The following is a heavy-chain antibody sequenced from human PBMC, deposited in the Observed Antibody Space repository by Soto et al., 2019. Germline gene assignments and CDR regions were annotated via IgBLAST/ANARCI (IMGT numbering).Heavy chain of an antibody. V-gene: IGHV3-21*01. D-gene: IGHD3-9*01. CDR3: ARGTCYDILTDY. Sequence: EVQLVESGGGLVKPGGSLRLSCAASGFTFSSYSMNWVRQAPGKGLEWVSSISSSSSYIYYADSVKGRFTISRDNAKNSLYLQMNSLSAEDTAVYYCARGTCYDILTDYWGQGTLVTVSS. CDR2: ISSSSSYI. CDR1: GFTFSSYS. J-gene: IGHJ4*02.